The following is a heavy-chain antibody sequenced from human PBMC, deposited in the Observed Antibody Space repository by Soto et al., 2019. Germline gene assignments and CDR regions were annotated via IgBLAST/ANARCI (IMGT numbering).Heavy chain of an antibody. D-gene: IGHD5-12*01. CDR1: GVTCIDYY. Sequence: GSLRHSCAASGVTCIDYYMSLIRQAPGKGLEWVSYISSSGSTIYYADSVKGQVTISADKSISTAYLQWSSLKASDTAMYYCASRYDSKSPHAFDIWGQGTMVTVSS. CDR2: ISSSGSTI. J-gene: IGHJ3*02. CDR3: ASRYDSKSPHAFDI. V-gene: IGHV3-11*01.